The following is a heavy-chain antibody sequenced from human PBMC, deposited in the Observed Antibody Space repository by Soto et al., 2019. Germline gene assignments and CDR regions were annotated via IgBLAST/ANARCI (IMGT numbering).Heavy chain of an antibody. Sequence: SETLSLTCAVYGGSFSGYYWSWIRQPPGKGLEWIGEINHSGSTNYNPSLKSRVTISVDTSKNQFSLKLSSVTAADTAVYYCARGSHSGFDTTLFFDYWGQGTLVTVSS. D-gene: IGHD5-12*01. CDR3: ARGSHSGFDTTLFFDY. CDR1: GGSFSGYY. J-gene: IGHJ4*02. V-gene: IGHV4-34*01. CDR2: INHSGST.